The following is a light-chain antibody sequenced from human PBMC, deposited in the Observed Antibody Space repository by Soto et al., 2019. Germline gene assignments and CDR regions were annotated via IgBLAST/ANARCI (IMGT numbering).Light chain of an antibody. CDR3: CSYAGSSTYV. CDR1: SSDVGRHNL. V-gene: IGLV2-23*02. CDR2: EVS. Sequence: QSALTQPASVSGSPGQSITISCTGTSSDVGRHNLVSWYQQHPGKAPKLMIYEVSKRPSGVSNRFSGSKSGNTASLTISGLQAEDEADFYCCSYAGSSTYVFGTGTKVTVL. J-gene: IGLJ1*01.